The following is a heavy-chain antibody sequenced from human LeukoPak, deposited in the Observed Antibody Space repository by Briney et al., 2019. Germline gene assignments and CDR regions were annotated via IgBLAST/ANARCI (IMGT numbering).Heavy chain of an antibody. CDR2: ISGSGGST. D-gene: IGHD7-27*01. CDR3: ARDQNWEEAY. V-gene: IGHV3-23*01. J-gene: IGHJ4*02. Sequence: GGSLRLSCAASGFTFSSYAMSWVRQAPGKGLEWVSAISGSGGSTYYADSVKGRFTISRDNSKNTLNLQMHTVRVEDTAVYYCARDQNWEEAYWGQGTLVTVSS. CDR1: GFTFSSYA.